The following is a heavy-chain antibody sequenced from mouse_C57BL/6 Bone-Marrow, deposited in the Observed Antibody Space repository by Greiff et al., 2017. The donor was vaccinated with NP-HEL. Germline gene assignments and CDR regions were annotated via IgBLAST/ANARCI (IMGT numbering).Heavy chain of an antibody. D-gene: IGHD1-1*01. J-gene: IGHJ2*01. CDR2: LDPSDSYT. Sequence: QVQLQQPGAELVMPGASVKLSCKASGYTFTSYWMQWVKQRPGQGLEWIGELDPSDSYTNYNQKFKGKATLTVDTSSCTAYMQLSSLTSEDYAVECGGRRRTVCLYCECWGQVTTVTGSS. V-gene: IGHV1-50*01. CDR1: GYTFTSYW. CDR3: GRRRTVCLYCEC.